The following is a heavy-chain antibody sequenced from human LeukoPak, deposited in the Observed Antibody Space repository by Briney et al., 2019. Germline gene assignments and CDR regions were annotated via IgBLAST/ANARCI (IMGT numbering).Heavy chain of an antibody. CDR1: GYTLTELS. J-gene: IGHJ6*02. V-gene: IGHV1-24*01. D-gene: IGHD6-19*01. Sequence: APVKVSCKVSGYTLTELSMHWVRQAPGKGLEWMGGFDPEDGETIYAQKFQGRVTMTEDTSTDTAYTELSSLRSEDTAVYYCANGIAVGPYGMDVWGQGTTVTVSS. CDR2: FDPEDGET. CDR3: ANGIAVGPYGMDV.